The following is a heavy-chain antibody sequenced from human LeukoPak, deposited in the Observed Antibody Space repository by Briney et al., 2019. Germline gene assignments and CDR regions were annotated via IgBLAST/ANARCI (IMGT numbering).Heavy chain of an antibody. CDR2: IYHSGST. V-gene: IGHV4-30-2*01. D-gene: IGHD3-22*01. Sequence: SETLSLTCTVSGGSISSGGYYWSWIRQPPGKGLEWIGYIYHSGSTFYNPSLKSRVTISVDRSKNQFSLKLSSVTAADTAVYYCARVLYRGITMIVNWGQGTLVTVSS. J-gene: IGHJ4*02. CDR3: ARVLYRGITMIVN. CDR1: GGSISSGGYY.